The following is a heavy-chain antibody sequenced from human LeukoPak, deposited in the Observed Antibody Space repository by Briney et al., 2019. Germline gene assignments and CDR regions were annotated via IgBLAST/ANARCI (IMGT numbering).Heavy chain of an antibody. J-gene: IGHJ4*02. CDR3: ARGSRPPRPLDY. V-gene: IGHV3-48*03. Sequence: PGGSLRLSCAASGFTFSSYEMNWVRQAPGKGLEWVSYISSSGSTIYYADSVKGRFTISRDNAKNSLYLQMNSLRAEDTAVYYCARGSRPPRPLDYWGQGTLVTVSS. CDR1: GFTFSSYE. CDR2: ISSSGSTI.